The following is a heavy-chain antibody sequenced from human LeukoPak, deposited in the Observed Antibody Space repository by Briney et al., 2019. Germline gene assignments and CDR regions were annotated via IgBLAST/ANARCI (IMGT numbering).Heavy chain of an antibody. V-gene: IGHV3-23*01. Sequence: GGSLRLSCAASGFTFSSIAMNWVRQAPGKGLEWVSGIRGNGGTTYYADSVKGRFSISRDNSQNTLYLQMNSLRAEDTAGYYCATQIGGVLFWGQGTLVTVSS. CDR3: ATQIGGVLF. J-gene: IGHJ4*02. D-gene: IGHD2-8*02. CDR1: GFTFSSIA. CDR2: IRGNGGTT.